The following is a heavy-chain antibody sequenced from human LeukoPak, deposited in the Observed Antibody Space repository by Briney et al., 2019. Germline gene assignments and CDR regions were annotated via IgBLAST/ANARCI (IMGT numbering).Heavy chain of an antibody. CDR2: ITGDGSDI. D-gene: IGHD4-17*01. CDR3: ARDAYTTTSNWLDP. Sequence: GGSLRLSCEASGFTLNKYWMHWARQAPGKGLVCVSRITGDGSDIAYADSVKGRFTVSRDDAKNTLFLQMTSLRVEDTAIYYCARDAYTTTSNWLDPWGQGTLVTVSS. V-gene: IGHV3-74*01. J-gene: IGHJ5*02. CDR1: GFTLNKYW.